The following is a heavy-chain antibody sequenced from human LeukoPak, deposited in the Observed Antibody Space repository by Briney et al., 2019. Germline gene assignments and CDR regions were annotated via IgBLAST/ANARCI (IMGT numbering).Heavy chain of an antibody. CDR2: ISYDGSNK. Sequence: GRSLRLSCAASGFTFSSHGMHWVRQAPGKGLEWVAVISYDGSNKYYADSVKGRFTISRDNSKNTLYLQMNSLRAEDTAVYYCAKDSPSGSYSNGVDYWGQGTLVTVSS. J-gene: IGHJ4*02. V-gene: IGHV3-30*18. CDR1: GFTFSSHG. CDR3: AKDSPSGSYSNGVDY. D-gene: IGHD1-26*01.